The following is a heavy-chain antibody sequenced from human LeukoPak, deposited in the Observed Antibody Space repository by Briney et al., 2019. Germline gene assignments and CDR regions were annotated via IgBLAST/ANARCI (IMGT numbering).Heavy chain of an antibody. CDR3: ARLRPSGWGYYDMDV. J-gene: IGHJ6*02. Sequence: SETLSLTCSVSGGSISSYYWSWIRQPPGKGLEWIGYIYYSGNTNYNPSLKSRVTISVDTSKNQFSLKLSSVTAADTALYYCARLRPSGWGYYDMDVWGQGITVTVSS. CDR1: GGSISSYY. CDR2: IYYSGNT. V-gene: IGHV4-59*08. D-gene: IGHD3-10*01.